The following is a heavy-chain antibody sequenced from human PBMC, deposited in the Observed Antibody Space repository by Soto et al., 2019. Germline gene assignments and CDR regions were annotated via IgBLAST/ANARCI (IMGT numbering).Heavy chain of an antibody. V-gene: IGHV4-4*02. J-gene: IGHJ6*02. Sequence: PSETLSLTCAVSGGSISSSNWWSWVRQPPGKGLEWIGEIYHSGSTNYNPSLKSRVTISVDTSKNQFSLQLSSVTPEDTAVYYCAREPQSGNYFHYYGLDVWGQGTTVTVSS. CDR2: IYHSGST. CDR1: GGSISSSNW. D-gene: IGHD1-26*01. CDR3: AREPQSGNYFHYYGLDV.